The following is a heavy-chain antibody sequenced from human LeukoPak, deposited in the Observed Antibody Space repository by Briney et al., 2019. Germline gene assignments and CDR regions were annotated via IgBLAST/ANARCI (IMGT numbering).Heavy chain of an antibody. Sequence: PVASVKVSCKASGGTFSSYAISWVRQAPGQGLEWMGGIIPIFGTANYAQKFQGRVTITADESTSTAYMELSSLRSEDTAVYYCARSSVGAAPFDYWGQGTLVTVSS. V-gene: IGHV1-69*13. D-gene: IGHD1-26*01. CDR1: GGTFSSYA. CDR2: IIPIFGTA. J-gene: IGHJ4*02. CDR3: ARSSVGAAPFDY.